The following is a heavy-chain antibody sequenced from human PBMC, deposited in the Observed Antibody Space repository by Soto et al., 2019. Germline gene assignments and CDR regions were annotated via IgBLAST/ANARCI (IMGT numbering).Heavy chain of an antibody. CDR2: ISSSSSTI. D-gene: IGHD3-16*01. CDR1: GFTFSNSA. CDR3: ARLRGFFDY. Sequence: EVQLVESGGGLVQPGGSLRLSCAASGFTFSNSAMNWVRQAPGKGLEWVAYISSSSSTIYYADSVKGRFTISRDNANNSQYLQMNSLRAEDTAVYHCARLRGFFDYWGQGTLVTVSS. J-gene: IGHJ4*02. V-gene: IGHV3-48*01.